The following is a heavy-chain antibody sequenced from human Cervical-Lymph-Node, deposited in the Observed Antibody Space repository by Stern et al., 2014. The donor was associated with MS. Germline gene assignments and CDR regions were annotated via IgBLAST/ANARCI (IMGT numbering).Heavy chain of an antibody. Sequence: QMQLVQSGAEMKKPGSSVKVSCKASGGSFSNYAVNWVRQAPGQGPEWMGGIIPMYGAANYAQKFQGRVTLIADESTSTAYMELISLTSEDTAVYYCAREATAHSGTFDFWGQGTLVTV. V-gene: IGHV1-69*01. CDR3: AREATAHSGTFDF. CDR2: IIPMYGAA. CDR1: GGSFSNYA. D-gene: IGHD1-14*01. J-gene: IGHJ4*02.